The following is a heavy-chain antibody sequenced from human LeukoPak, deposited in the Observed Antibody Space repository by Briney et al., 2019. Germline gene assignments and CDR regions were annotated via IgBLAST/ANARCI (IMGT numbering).Heavy chain of an antibody. Sequence: PSETLSLTCTVSGYSIGSGYNWDWIRQPPGKGLEWIGSIYHSGSTYYNPSHKSRVTISVDTSKNQFSLKLSSVTAAETAVDYCARGQYLVYWGRGTLGTVSS. CDR3: ARGQYLVY. CDR2: IYHSGST. D-gene: IGHD2-2*01. J-gene: IGHJ4*02. CDR1: GYSIGSGYN. V-gene: IGHV4-38-2*02.